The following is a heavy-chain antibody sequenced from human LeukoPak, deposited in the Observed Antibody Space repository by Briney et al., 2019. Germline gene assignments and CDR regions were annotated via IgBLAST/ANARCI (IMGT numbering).Heavy chain of an antibody. J-gene: IGHJ5*01. Sequence: GGSLRLSCAASGFTSNNYYMGWVRQAPGKGLEWVANIRQDGGVRNYVDSVKGRLTISRDNVKNLMFLQMNSPRVEDTAVYYCARAGVYNNNRYWFDSWGQGTLVTVSS. CDR1: GFTSNNYY. CDR2: IRQDGGVR. D-gene: IGHD1-14*01. V-gene: IGHV3-7*03. CDR3: ARAGVYNNNRYWFDS.